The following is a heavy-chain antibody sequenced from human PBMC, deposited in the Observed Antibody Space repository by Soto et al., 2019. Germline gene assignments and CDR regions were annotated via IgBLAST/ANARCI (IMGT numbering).Heavy chain of an antibody. D-gene: IGHD3-10*01. V-gene: IGHV4-39*01. CDR3: ARVLPLYYSGMDV. CDR2: IYYSGST. Sequence: LYLTCTVSVGSISSSRYYWGWIRQPPGKGLEWIGSIYYSGSTYYNPSLKSRVTISVDTSKNQFSLKLSSVTAADTAVYYCARVLPLYYSGMDVWGQGTTVTVSS. CDR1: VGSISSSRYY. J-gene: IGHJ6*02.